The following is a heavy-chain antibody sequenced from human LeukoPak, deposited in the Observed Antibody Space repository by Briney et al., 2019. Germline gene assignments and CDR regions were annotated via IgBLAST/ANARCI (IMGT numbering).Heavy chain of an antibody. CDR2: INPNSGGT. J-gene: IGHJ4*02. Sequence: ASVKVSCKASGYTFTGYYMHWVRHAPGQGLEWMGWINPNSGGTNYAQKFQGRVTMTRDTSISTAYMELSRLRSDDTAVYYCARGTKRYNWNDLLDYWGQGTLVTVSS. V-gene: IGHV1-2*02. D-gene: IGHD1-1*01. CDR3: ARGTKRYNWNDLLDY. CDR1: GYTFTGYY.